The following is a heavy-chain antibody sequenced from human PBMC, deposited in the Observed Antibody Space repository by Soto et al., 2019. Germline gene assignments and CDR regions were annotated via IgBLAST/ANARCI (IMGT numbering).Heavy chain of an antibody. D-gene: IGHD6-13*01. J-gene: IGHJ6*02. Sequence: QVQLVQSGVEVKKPGSSVKVSCKASGGTFSSYAISWVRQAPGQGLEWMGGIIPIFGRANYAQRFQGRVTITADESTSTAYMELSSLRPEDTAVYYSARAYGQQLATRSYGMDVWGQGTTVTVSS. CDR2: IIPIFGRA. CDR1: GGTFSSYA. CDR3: ARAYGQQLATRSYGMDV. V-gene: IGHV1-69*01.